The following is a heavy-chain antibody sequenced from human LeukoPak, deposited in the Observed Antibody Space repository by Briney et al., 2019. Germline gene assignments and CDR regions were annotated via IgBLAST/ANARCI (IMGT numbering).Heavy chain of an antibody. V-gene: IGHV3-7*05. CDR2: IKQDGSEK. D-gene: IGHD4-17*01. CDR1: RFTFSNFN. J-gene: IGHJ5*02. Sequence: PGGSLRLSCSASRFTFSNFNMHWVRQAPGKGLEWVANIKQDGSEKYYVDSVKGRFTISRDNAKNSLYLQMNSLRAEDTAVYYCARGYGDVPWGQGTLVTVSS. CDR3: ARGYGDVP.